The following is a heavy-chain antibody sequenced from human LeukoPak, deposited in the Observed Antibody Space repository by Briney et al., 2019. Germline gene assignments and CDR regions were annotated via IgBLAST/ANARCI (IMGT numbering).Heavy chain of an antibody. CDR3: ARDCWGIKVMDGFDN. D-gene: IGHD2-8*01. CDR1: GFTFSSYY. Sequence: GGSLRLSCAASGFTFSSYYMSWVRQTPGKGLEWVANIKQDGSEKKYVDSVKGRFTISRDNAKNSLYLRMNSLRAEDTAVYYCARDCWGIKVMDGFDNWGQGTLVTVSS. CDR2: IKQDGSEK. V-gene: IGHV3-7*01. J-gene: IGHJ4*02.